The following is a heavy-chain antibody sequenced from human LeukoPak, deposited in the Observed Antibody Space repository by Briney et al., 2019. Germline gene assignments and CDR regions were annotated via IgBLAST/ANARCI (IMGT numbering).Heavy chain of an antibody. J-gene: IGHJ4*02. D-gene: IGHD6-13*01. CDR1: GGSISSSSYY. CDR3: ARLGIAAAGTY. CDR2: IYYSGTT. Sequence: SETLSLTCTVSGGSISSSSYYWGWLRQPPGKGLEWIVSIYYSGTTYYHPSLKSRVTISVDTSKNHFSLKLRAVTAADAAVYYCARLGIAAAGTYWGQGTLVTASS. V-gene: IGHV4-39*02.